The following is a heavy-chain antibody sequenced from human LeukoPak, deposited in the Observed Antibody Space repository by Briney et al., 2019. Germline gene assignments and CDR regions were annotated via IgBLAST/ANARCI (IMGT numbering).Heavy chain of an antibody. D-gene: IGHD6-6*01. V-gene: IGHV4-59*08. Sequence: KPSETLSLTCSVSGGSISSLYWSWIGQPPGKGLEWIGYIYYTGSTNYNPSLKSRVTMFVDMSKNQFSLRLSSVTAADTAVYYCARHRAYSSSSPFDYWGQGTLVTVSS. CDR2: IYYTGST. J-gene: IGHJ4*02. CDR3: ARHRAYSSSSPFDY. CDR1: GGSISSLY.